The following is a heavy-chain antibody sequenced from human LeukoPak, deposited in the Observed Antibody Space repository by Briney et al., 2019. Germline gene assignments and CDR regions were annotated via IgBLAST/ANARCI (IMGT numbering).Heavy chain of an antibody. D-gene: IGHD5-12*01. CDR1: GFTFDDYA. CDR3: AKDVRPEMATIIGAFDI. CDR2: ISWNSGSI. J-gene: IGHJ3*02. Sequence: GGSLRLSCAATGFTFDDYAMHWVRQAPGKGLEWVSGISWNSGSIGYADSVKGRFTISRDNAKNSLYLQMNSLRAEDTALYYCAKDVRPEMATIIGAFDIWGQGTMVTVSS. V-gene: IGHV3-9*01.